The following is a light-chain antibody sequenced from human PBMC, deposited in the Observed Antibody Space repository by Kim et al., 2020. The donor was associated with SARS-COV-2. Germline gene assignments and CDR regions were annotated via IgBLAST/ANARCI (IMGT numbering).Light chain of an antibody. Sequence: SYELTQPPSVSVAPGKTARITCGGNNVGSKSVHWYQQKPGQAPVLVISYDTDRPSGIPERFSGSNSGDMATLTISRVEAGDEADYYCHVWDSSSDHWVFGGGTKLTV. CDR3: HVWDSSSDHWV. CDR2: YDT. V-gene: IGLV3-21*04. J-gene: IGLJ3*02. CDR1: NVGSKS.